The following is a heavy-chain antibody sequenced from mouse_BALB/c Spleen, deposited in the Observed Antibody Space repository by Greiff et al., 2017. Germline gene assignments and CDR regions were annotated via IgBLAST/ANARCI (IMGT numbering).Heavy chain of an antibody. Sequence: VQLQQSGAELVRPGVSVTISCKGSGYTFTDYAMHWVKQSHAKSLEWIGVISTYYGDASYNQKFKGKATMTVDKSSSTTYMELARLTSDDSAFYYSEREERGYYAMDYWGQGTSVTVSS. J-gene: IGHJ4*01. CDR3: EREERGYYAMDY. CDR2: ISTYYGDA. V-gene: IGHV1S137*01. CDR1: GYTFTDYA.